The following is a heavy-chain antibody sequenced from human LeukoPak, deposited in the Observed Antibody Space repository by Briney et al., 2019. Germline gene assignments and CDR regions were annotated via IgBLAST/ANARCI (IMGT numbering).Heavy chain of an antibody. Sequence: ASVKVSCKASGYTFTDYYMHWVRQAPGQGLEWMGWINPDSGGTNYAQNFQGRVTMTRDTSISTAYMELSRLRSDDTAVCYCARPFIETPSLGALDYWGQGTLVTVSS. D-gene: IGHD4-23*01. CDR3: ARPFIETPSLGALDY. CDR1: GYTFTDYY. V-gene: IGHV1-2*02. CDR2: INPDSGGT. J-gene: IGHJ4*02.